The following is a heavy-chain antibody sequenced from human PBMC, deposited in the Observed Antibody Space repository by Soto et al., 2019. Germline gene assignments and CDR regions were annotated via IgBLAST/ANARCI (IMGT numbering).Heavy chain of an antibody. V-gene: IGHV3-33*01. D-gene: IGHD6-19*01. Sequence: GGSLRLSCAASGFTFSSYGMHWVRQAPGKGLEWVAVIWYDGSNKYYADSVKGRFTISRDNSKNTLYLQMNSLRAEDTAVYYCARVGYSSGHYYYYYGMDVWGQGTTVTVSS. CDR1: GFTFSSYG. J-gene: IGHJ6*02. CDR3: ARVGYSSGHYYYYYGMDV. CDR2: IWYDGSNK.